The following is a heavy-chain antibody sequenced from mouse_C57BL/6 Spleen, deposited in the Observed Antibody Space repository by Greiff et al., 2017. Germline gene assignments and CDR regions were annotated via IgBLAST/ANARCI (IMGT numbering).Heavy chain of an antibody. V-gene: IGHV1-61*01. CDR3: ASGLRDYYAMDY. Sequence: VQLQQSGAELVRPGSSVKLSCKASGYTFTSYWMDWVKQRPGQGLEWIGNIYPSDSETHYNQKFKDKATLTVDKSSSTAYMQLSSLTSEDSAVYYCASGLRDYYAMDYWGQGTSVTVSS. D-gene: IGHD1-1*01. J-gene: IGHJ4*01. CDR1: GYTFTSYW. CDR2: IYPSDSET.